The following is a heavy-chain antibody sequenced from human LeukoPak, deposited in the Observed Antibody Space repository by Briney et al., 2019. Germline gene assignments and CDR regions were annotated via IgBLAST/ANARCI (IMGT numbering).Heavy chain of an antibody. CDR1: GGSFSGYY. CDR2: INHSGST. CDR3: ARVRVVVAATRLYYYYGMDV. Sequence: PSETLSLTCAVYGGSFSGYYWSWIRQPPGKGLEWIGEINHSGSTNYNPSLKSRVTISVDTSKNQFSLKLSSVTAADTAVYYRARVRVVVAATRLYYYYGMDVWGQGTTVTVSS. J-gene: IGHJ6*02. V-gene: IGHV4-34*01. D-gene: IGHD2-15*01.